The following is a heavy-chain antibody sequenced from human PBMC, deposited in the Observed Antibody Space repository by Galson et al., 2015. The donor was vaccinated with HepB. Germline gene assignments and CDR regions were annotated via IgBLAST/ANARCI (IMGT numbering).Heavy chain of an antibody. CDR2: INHSGST. Sequence: LSLTCAVYGGSFSGYYWSWIRQPPGKGLEWIGEINHSGSTNYNPSLKSRVTISVDTSKNQFSLKLSSVTAADTAVYYCARTPFYGDYVVWYFDLWGRGTLVTVSS. CDR1: GGSFSGYY. CDR3: ARTPFYGDYVVWYFDL. D-gene: IGHD4-17*01. V-gene: IGHV4-34*01. J-gene: IGHJ2*01.